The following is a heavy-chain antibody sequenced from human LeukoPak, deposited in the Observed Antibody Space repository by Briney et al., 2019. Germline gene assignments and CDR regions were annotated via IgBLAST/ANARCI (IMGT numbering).Heavy chain of an antibody. J-gene: IGHJ4*02. V-gene: IGHV4-30-2*01. CDR2: IYHSGST. Sequence: SETLSLTCAVSGGSISSGGYSWSWLPQPPGKGLEWIGYIYHSGSTYYHLSLKSRVTISVDKSNNQFPLKLSSVTAADTAVYYCARGMYYSDYWGQGTLVTVSS. CDR3: ARGMYYSDY. CDR1: GGSISSGGYS. D-gene: IGHD3-10*01.